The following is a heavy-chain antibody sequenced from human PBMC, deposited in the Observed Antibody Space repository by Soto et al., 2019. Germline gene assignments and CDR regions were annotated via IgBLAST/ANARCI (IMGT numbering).Heavy chain of an antibody. CDR2: IDPSDSYT. V-gene: IGHV5-10-1*01. D-gene: IGHD6-13*01. Sequence: QMPGKGLEWMGRIDPSDSYTNYSPSFQGHVTISADKSISTAYLQWSSLKASDTAMYYCAVSSPWASTDVWGQGTTVTVSS. J-gene: IGHJ6*02. CDR3: AVSSPWASTDV.